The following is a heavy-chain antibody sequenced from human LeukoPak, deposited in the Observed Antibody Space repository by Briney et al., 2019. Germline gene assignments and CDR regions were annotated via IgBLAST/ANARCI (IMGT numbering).Heavy chain of an antibody. CDR1: GGSISSYY. V-gene: IGHV4-59*08. J-gene: IGHJ3*01. Sequence: SETLSLTCTASGGSISSYYWSWIRQPPGKGLEWIGYIYYSGSTNYNPSLKSRVTISVDTSKNQFSLKLSSVTAADTAVYYCARQSRTIQVWGQGTMVTVSS. CDR2: IYYSGST. D-gene: IGHD5-18*01. CDR3: ARQSRTIQV.